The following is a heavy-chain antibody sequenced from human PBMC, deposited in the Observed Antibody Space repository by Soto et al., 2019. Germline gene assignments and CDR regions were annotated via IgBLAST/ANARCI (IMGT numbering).Heavy chain of an antibody. V-gene: IGHV3-23*01. D-gene: IGHD3-16*01. Sequence: EVQLLESGGGLVQPGGSLRLSCAASGFTFNTFEMSWVRQAPGRGLEWVSFISDDGTRTYYADAVKGRFTISRDNSKYTLYLQTNSLTVEDTAVYACVKGGWLDFWGQGTLVTVSS. J-gene: IGHJ5*01. CDR1: GFTFNTFE. CDR2: ISDDGTRT. CDR3: VKGGWLDF.